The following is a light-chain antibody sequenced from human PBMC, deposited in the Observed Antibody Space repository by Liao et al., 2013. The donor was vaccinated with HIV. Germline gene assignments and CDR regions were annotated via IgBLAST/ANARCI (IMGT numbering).Light chain of an antibody. CDR3: QVWDRSSGHRV. CDR1: NIESKS. V-gene: IGLV3-21*04. J-gene: IGLJ3*02. Sequence: SYVLTQPPSVSVAPGKTARITCGGNNIESKSVHWYQQKPGQAPVLVIYYDTERPSGVPERMSGSKSGNTATLTISRVDAGDEADYYCQVWDRSSGHRVFGGGTKLTVL. CDR2: YDT.